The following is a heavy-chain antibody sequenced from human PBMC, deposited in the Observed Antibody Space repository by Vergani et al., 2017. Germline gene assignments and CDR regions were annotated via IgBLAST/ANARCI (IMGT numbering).Heavy chain of an antibody. V-gene: IGHV4-61*02. D-gene: IGHD4-17*01. CDR3: ASTVHYGDYPDY. CDR2: IYTSGST. J-gene: IGHJ4*02. Sequence: QVQLQESGPGLVKPSQTLSLTCTVSGGSISSGSYYWSWIRQSAGKGLEWIGRIYTSGSTDYNPSLKSRVTMSVDMSKSHISLTLTSVTAADTAVYYCASTVHYGDYPDYWGQGTLVTVSS. CDR1: GGSISSGSYY.